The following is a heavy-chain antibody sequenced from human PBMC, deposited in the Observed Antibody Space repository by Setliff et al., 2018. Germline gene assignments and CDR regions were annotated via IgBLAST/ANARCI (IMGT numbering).Heavy chain of an antibody. V-gene: IGHV4-34*01. CDR3: RFWSSYYKNDY. Sequence: SETLSLTCAVYGGSFSDYYWGSIRQSPGKRPEWIAEINQSGNTNYNPSLNSRVSVSVDTPTNQFSLKVFSVTAADTAVYYCRFWSSYYKNDYWAQGTLVTVSS. CDR1: GGSFSDYY. CDR2: INQSGNT. D-gene: IGHD3-3*01. J-gene: IGHJ4*02.